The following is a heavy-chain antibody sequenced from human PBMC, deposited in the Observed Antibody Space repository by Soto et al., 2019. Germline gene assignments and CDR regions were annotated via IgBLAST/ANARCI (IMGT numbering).Heavy chain of an antibody. CDR3: ARSQGSSTSLEIYYYYYYGMDV. CDR1: GGTFTSYA. J-gene: IGHJ6*02. V-gene: IGHV1-69*13. CDR2: IIPISGTA. Sequence: ASVKVSCKASGGTFTSYAISWVRQAPGQGLEWMGGIIPISGTANYAQKFQGRVTITADESTSTAYMELSSLRSEDTAVYYCARSQGSSTSLEIYYYYYYGMDVWGQGTTVTVSS. D-gene: IGHD2-2*01.